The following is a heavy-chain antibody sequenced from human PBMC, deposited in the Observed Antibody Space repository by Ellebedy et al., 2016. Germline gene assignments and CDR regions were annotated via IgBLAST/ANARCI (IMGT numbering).Heavy chain of an antibody. CDR1: GFTFSSYA. V-gene: IGHV3-23*01. D-gene: IGHD1-26*01. CDR3: AKSTVDLALGATTGAFDI. CDR2: ISGSGGST. Sequence: GGSLRLSCAASGFTFSSYAMSWVRQAPGKGLEWVSAISGSGGSTYYADSVKGRFTISRDNSKNTLYLQMNSLRAEDTAVYYCAKSTVDLALGATTGAFDIWGQGTMVTVSS. J-gene: IGHJ3*02.